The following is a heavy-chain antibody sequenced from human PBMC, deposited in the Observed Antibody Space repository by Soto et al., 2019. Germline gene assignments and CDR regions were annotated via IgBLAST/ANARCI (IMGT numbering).Heavy chain of an antibody. V-gene: IGHV4-30-2*03. CDR2: IYYTGST. Sequence: PSETLSLTCAVSGGSISSGGYSWSWIRQPPGKDLEWIGSIYYTGSTYYNPSLKSRLTISVDTSKNQFSLKLSSVTAADTAVYYCACSTGYYNFDYWGQGTLVTVSS. CDR1: GGSISSGGYS. D-gene: IGHD3-22*01. CDR3: ACSTGYYNFDY. J-gene: IGHJ4*02.